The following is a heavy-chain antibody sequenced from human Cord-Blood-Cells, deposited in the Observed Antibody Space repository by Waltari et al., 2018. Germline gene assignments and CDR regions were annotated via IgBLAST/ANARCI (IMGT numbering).Heavy chain of an antibody. D-gene: IGHD4-17*01. J-gene: IGHJ2*01. CDR2: ISSISSYI. CDR1: GCTFSSIR. CDR3: ARDLYGDYAGYFDL. V-gene: IGHV3-21*01. Sequence: EVQLVESGGGLVKHGGSLRLSCAASGCTFSSIRMTWVRQAPGKGLEWVSSISSISSYIYYADSVKGRFTISRDNAKNSLYLQMNSLRAEDTAVYYCARDLYGDYAGYFDLWGRGTLVTVSS.